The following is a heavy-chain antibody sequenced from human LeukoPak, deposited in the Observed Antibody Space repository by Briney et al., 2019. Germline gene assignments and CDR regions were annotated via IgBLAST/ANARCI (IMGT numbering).Heavy chain of an antibody. D-gene: IGHD3-10*01. CDR3: SRRLLWFGEPQDAFDI. J-gene: IGHJ3*02. V-gene: IGHV1-8*01. Sequence: ASVNVSCTASGYTLTSYDIKWVRQATGQGLEWMGWMNPNSGNTGYAQKLQCRVTMTRNPPISTAYTELSRLGSEDTAVHYTSRRLLWFGEPQDAFDIWGQGTMVTVSS. CDR2: MNPNSGNT. CDR1: GYTLTSYD.